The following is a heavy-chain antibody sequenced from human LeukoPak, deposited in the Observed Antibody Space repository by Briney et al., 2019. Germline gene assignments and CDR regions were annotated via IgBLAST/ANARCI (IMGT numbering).Heavy chain of an antibody. J-gene: IGHJ4*02. CDR2: IKQDGSEE. Sequence: GGSLRLSCAASGFTFSSYWMSWVRQAPGKGLEWVANIKQDGSEEYYVDSVKGRFTISRDNAKNSLYLQVNSLRAEDTAVYYCARFGGSSSLDYWGQGTLVTVSS. CDR3: ARFGGSSSLDY. D-gene: IGHD6-6*01. V-gene: IGHV3-7*01. CDR1: GFTFSSYW.